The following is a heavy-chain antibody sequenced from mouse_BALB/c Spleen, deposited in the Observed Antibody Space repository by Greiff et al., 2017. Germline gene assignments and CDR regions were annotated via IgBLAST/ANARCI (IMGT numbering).Heavy chain of an antibody. V-gene: IGHV14-3*02. D-gene: IGHD1-1*01. J-gene: IGHJ4*01. CDR3: ARSPYYYGSSLYAMDY. CDR1: GFNIKDTY. Sequence: VQLKESGAELVKPGASVKLSCTASGFNIKDTYMHWVKQRPEQGLEWIGRIDPANGNTKYDPKFQGKATMTADTSSNTAYLQLSSLTSEDTAVYYCARSPYYYGSSLYAMDYWGQGTSVTVSS. CDR2: IDPANGNT.